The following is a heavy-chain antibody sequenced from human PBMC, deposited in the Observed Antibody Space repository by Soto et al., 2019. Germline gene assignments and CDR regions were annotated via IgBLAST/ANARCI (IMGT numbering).Heavy chain of an antibody. J-gene: IGHJ5*02. Sequence: QVHLQESGPGLVKPSQTLSLTCTVSGVSITGGGYYYSCIRQPPGKVLEGFGYILYSGSTLYNPSLRSRLTLSADTSNNHLSLTLNSVTAADTAVYYCARGGSSGPWFDPWGQGILVTVSS. V-gene: IGHV4-31*03. CDR1: GVSITGGGYY. CDR2: ILYSGST. D-gene: IGHD2-15*01. CDR3: ARGGSSGPWFDP.